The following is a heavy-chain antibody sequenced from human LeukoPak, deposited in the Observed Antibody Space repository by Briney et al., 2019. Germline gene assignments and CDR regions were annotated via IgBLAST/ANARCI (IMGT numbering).Heavy chain of an antibody. J-gene: IGHJ5*02. CDR3: ASGGTTVTLNWFDP. D-gene: IGHD4-17*01. CDR2: IIPIFGIA. Sequence: ASVKVSCKASGGTFSSYAISWVRQAPGQGLEWMGKIIPIFGIANYAQKFQGRVTITADKSTSTAYMELSSLRSEDSAVYYCASGGTTVTLNWFDPWGQGTLVTVSS. CDR1: GGTFSSYA. V-gene: IGHV1-69*04.